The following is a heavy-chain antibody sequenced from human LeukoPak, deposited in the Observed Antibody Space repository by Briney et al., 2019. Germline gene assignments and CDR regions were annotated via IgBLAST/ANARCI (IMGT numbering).Heavy chain of an antibody. CDR2: INHSGST. Sequence: SETLSLTCAVYGGSFSGYYWSWIRQPPGKGLEWIGEINHSGSTSYNPSLKSRVTISIDKSKNQFSLKLTSVTAADTAVYYCARLGYISGWKIDYWGQGTLVTVSS. D-gene: IGHD6-19*01. J-gene: IGHJ4*02. CDR1: GGSFSGYY. V-gene: IGHV4-34*01. CDR3: ARLGYISGWKIDY.